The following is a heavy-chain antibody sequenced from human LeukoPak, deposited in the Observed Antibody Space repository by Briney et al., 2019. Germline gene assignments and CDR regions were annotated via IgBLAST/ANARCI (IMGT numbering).Heavy chain of an antibody. J-gene: IGHJ4*02. Sequence: GGSLRLSCAASGFTFSSAAVSWFRQAPGKGLEWVSFIGVGGGNANYAGSVKGRFTISRDDSQNTLYLQMNSLRAEDTAVYYCARGGWQLLGGQGTLVTVSS. V-gene: IGHV3-23*01. D-gene: IGHD3-10*01. CDR2: IGVGGGNA. CDR3: ARGGWQLL. CDR1: GFTFSSAA.